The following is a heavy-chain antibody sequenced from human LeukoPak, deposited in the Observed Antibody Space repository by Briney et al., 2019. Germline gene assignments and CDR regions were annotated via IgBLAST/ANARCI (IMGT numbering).Heavy chain of an antibody. CDR3: AELGITMIGGV. D-gene: IGHD3-10*02. CDR2: ISSSGSYV. Sequence: GGSLRLSCEVSGFTFSNYTMNWVRQAPGKGLELVSSISSSGSYVYFADSVRGRFTISRDNAKNSLYLQMNSLRAEDTAVYYCAELGITMIGGVWGKGTTVTISS. V-gene: IGHV3-21*01. CDR1: GFTFSNYT. J-gene: IGHJ6*04.